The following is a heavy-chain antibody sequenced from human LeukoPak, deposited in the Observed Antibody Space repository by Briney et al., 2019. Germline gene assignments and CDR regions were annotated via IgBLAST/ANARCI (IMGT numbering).Heavy chain of an antibody. Sequence: GGSLRLSCAASGFTVSSNYMSWVRQAPGKGLEWVSAISGSGGSTYYADSVKGRFTISRDNSKNTLYLQMNSLRAEDTAVYYCAKGRNFFWSGYDSWGQGTLVTVSS. J-gene: IGHJ4*02. D-gene: IGHD3-3*01. CDR1: GFTVSSNY. CDR3: AKGRNFFWSGYDS. V-gene: IGHV3-23*01. CDR2: ISGSGGST.